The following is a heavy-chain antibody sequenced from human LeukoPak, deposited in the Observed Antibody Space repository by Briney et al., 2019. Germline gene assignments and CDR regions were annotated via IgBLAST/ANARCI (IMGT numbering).Heavy chain of an antibody. Sequence: PGGSLRLSCAASGFTFSDYWMYWVRQAPGKGLVWVSRVNTDGTSTKYADSVKGRFTISRDNARNTVYLQMNSLRAEDTAVYYCARARYSYTGIIDYWGQGTLVTVSS. CDR2: VNTDGTST. CDR1: GFTFSDYW. J-gene: IGHJ4*02. CDR3: ARARYSYTGIIDY. D-gene: IGHD5-18*01. V-gene: IGHV3-74*01.